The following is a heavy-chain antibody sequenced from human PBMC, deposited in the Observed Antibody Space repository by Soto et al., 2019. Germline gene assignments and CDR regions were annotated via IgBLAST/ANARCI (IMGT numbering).Heavy chain of an antibody. J-gene: IGHJ5*02. CDR1: GYTFTRYT. D-gene: IGHD2-15*01. V-gene: IGHV1-3*01. Sequence: ASVKVSCKASGYTFTRYTMNWVRQAPGQRLEWMGWINPDNGNTKSSQKFQDRVIITRDTSASTDYMDLSSLRSEDTAVYYCARGIATGQLDPWGQGTLVTSPQ. CDR2: INPDNGNT. CDR3: ARGIATGQLDP.